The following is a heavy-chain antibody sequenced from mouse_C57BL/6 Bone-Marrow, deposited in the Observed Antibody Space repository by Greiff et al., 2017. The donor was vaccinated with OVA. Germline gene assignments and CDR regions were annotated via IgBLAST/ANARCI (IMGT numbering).Heavy chain of an antibody. J-gene: IGHJ1*03. D-gene: IGHD1-1*01. CDR3: ATYYYGSSYRYFDV. Sequence: VQLQQPGAELVKPGASVKMSCKASGYTFTSYWITWVKQRPGQGLEWLGDIYPGSGSTNYNEKFKSKATLTVDTSSSTAYMQLSSLTSEDSAVYDCATYYYGSSYRYFDVWGTGTTVTVSS. CDR1: GYTFTSYW. CDR2: IYPGSGST. V-gene: IGHV1-55*01.